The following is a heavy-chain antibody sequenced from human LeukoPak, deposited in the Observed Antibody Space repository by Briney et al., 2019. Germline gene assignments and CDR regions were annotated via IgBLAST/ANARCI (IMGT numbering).Heavy chain of an antibody. V-gene: IGHV1-2*02. D-gene: IGHD3-3*01. J-gene: IGHJ6*04. CDR2: INPNSGGT. Sequence: GASVKVSCKASGYTFTGYYMHWVRQAPGQGLEWVGWINPNSGGTNYAQKFQGRVTMTRETSISTAYMELSRRRSDDTAVYYCARDNAIFGVVTMDVWGKGTTVTVSS. CDR3: ARDNAIFGVVTMDV. CDR1: GYTFTGYY.